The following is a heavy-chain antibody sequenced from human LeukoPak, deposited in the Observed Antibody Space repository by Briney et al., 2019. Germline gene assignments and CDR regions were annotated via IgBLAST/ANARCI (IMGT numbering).Heavy chain of an antibody. CDR3: AIIAVGGVDPFDS. Sequence: SVKVSCKASGYTFTSYGISWVRQAPGQGLEWMGRIIPLLGVRSYAQKFQDRVTVSADKSTSTAYMELSSLRSEDSALYYCAIIAVGGVDPFDSWGQGTLVTVSS. CDR1: GYTFTSYG. CDR2: IIPLLGVR. V-gene: IGHV1-69*04. D-gene: IGHD6-19*01. J-gene: IGHJ4*02.